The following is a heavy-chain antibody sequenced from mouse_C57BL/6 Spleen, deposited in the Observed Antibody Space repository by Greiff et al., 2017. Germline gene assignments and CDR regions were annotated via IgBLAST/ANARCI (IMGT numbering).Heavy chain of an antibody. CDR3: ARWGLTGTGYFDV. Sequence: SGPVLVKPGPSVKISCKASGFTFTDYYMHWVKQSHGKSLEWIGLVNPYNGGTSYNQKFKGKATLTVDKSSSTAYMELNSLTSEDSAVYYCARWGLTGTGYFDVWGTGTTVTVSS. J-gene: IGHJ1*03. D-gene: IGHD4-1*01. CDR2: VNPYNGGT. V-gene: IGHV1-36*01. CDR1: GFTFTDYY.